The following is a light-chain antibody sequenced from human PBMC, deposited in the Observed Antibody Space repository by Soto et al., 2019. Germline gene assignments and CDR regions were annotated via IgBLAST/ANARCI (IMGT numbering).Light chain of an antibody. Sequence: QSVLTQPPSASGTPGQRVTISCSGSSSNIGSNYVYWYQQLPGTAPKLLIYRNNQRPSGVPDRFSVSKSGTSASLAISGLRSEEEADYYCAAWDDSLSVYVVFGGGTKLTVL. CDR3: AAWDDSLSVYVV. CDR1: SSNIGSNY. V-gene: IGLV1-47*01. CDR2: RNN. J-gene: IGLJ2*01.